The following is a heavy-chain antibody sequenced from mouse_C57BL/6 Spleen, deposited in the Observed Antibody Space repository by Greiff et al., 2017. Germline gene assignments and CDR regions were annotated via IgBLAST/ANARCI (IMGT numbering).Heavy chain of an antibody. CDR3: AGYYDGYYDAMDY. J-gene: IGHJ4*01. CDR2: IWSGGST. CDR1: GFSLTSYG. Sequence: VKLMESGPGLVQPSQSLSITCTVSGFSLTSYGVHWVRQSPGKGLEWLGVIWSGGSTDYNAAFISRLSISKDNSKSQVFFKMNSLQADDTAIYYCAGYYDGYYDAMDYWGQGTSVTVSS. D-gene: IGHD2-3*01. V-gene: IGHV2-2*01.